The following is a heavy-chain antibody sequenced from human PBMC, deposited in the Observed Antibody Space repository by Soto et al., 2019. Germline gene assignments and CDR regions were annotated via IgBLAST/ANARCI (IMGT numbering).Heavy chain of an antibody. CDR3: AKRDSSGYYYFDS. CDR2: IGNSVGST. J-gene: IGHJ4*02. Sequence: GGSLRLSCAASGFTFRSYAMSWVRQAPGKGLEWVSGIGNSVGSTYYADSVKGRFTISRDNSKNTVYLQMNSLRAEDTAVYYCAKRDSSGYYYFDSWGQGTLVTVSS. V-gene: IGHV3-23*01. D-gene: IGHD3-22*01. CDR1: GFTFRSYA.